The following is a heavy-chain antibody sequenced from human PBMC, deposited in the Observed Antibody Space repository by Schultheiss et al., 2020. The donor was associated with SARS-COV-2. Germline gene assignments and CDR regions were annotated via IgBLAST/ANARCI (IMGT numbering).Heavy chain of an antibody. CDR1: GGSFNGYY. Sequence: GSLRLSCAVYGGSFNGYYWSWIRQPAGKGLEWIGRIYTSGSTNYNPSLKSRVTMSVDTSKNQFSLKLSSVTAADTAVYYCARTVTTYYYYYYYMDVWGKGTTVTVSS. D-gene: IGHD4-11*01. V-gene: IGHV4-59*10. J-gene: IGHJ6*03. CDR2: IYTSGST. CDR3: ARTVTTYYYYYYYMDV.